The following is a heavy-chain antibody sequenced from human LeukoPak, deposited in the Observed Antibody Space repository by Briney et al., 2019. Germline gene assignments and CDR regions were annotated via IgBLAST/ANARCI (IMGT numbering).Heavy chain of an antibody. Sequence: GGSLRLSCAASGFTFSNYGMKWVGQAPGKGLEWVSGISGSGGTTYYADSVKGRFTISRDNSKNSLSLQVSSLRAEDTAVYYCAKPNGYYSDWGQGTLVTVSS. CDR1: GFTFSNYG. CDR2: ISGSGGTT. J-gene: IGHJ4*02. D-gene: IGHD3-22*01. CDR3: AKPNGYYSD. V-gene: IGHV3-23*01.